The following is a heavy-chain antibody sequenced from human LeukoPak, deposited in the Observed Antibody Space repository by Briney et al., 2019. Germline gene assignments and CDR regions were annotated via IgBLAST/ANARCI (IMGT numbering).Heavy chain of an antibody. Sequence: PSETLSLTCTVSGGSISSSSYYWGWIRQPPGKGLEWIGSIYYSGSTYYNPSLKSRVTISVDTSKNQFSLKLNSVTAADTAVYYCARDGSYGLSDYWGQGTLATVSS. CDR2: IYYSGST. CDR1: GGSISSSSYY. D-gene: IGHD1-26*01. CDR3: ARDGSYGLSDY. V-gene: IGHV4-39*07. J-gene: IGHJ4*02.